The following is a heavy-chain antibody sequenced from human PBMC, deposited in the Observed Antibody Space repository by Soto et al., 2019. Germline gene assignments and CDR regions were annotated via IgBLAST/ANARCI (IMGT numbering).Heavy chain of an antibody. Sequence: SVKLTCKESRGTLSSCAISWLRHATEQGLEWMGGIIPIFGTANYAQKFQGRVTITADKSTSTAYMELSSLRSEDTAVYYCARQLGRTAAGTRYLDYWGQGTLVTVSS. J-gene: IGHJ4*02. CDR3: ARQLGRTAAGTRYLDY. D-gene: IGHD6-13*01. CDR1: RGTLSSCA. CDR2: IIPIFGTA. V-gene: IGHV1-69*06.